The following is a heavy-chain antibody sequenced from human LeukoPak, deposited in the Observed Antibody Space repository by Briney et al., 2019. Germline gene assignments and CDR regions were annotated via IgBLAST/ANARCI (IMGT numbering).Heavy chain of an antibody. CDR3: ARDPRRYYYDSSGYSFDY. V-gene: IGHV1-8*01. Sequence: ASVKVSCKASGYTFTSYDINWVRQATGQGLEWMGWMNPNSGNTGYAQKFQGRVTMTRNTSISTAYMELSSLRSEDTAVYYCARDPRRYYYDSSGYSFDYWGQGTLVTVSS. CDR2: MNPNSGNT. CDR1: GYTFTSYD. D-gene: IGHD3-22*01. J-gene: IGHJ4*02.